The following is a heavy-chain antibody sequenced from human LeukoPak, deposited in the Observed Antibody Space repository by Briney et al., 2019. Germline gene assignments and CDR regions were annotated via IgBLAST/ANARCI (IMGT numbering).Heavy chain of an antibody. CDR3: AKERRGVPAMEGIDY. J-gene: IGHJ4*02. CDR2: ISYDGSNK. D-gene: IGHD5-18*01. CDR1: GFTFSSYG. Sequence: GRSLRLSCAASGFTFSSYGMHWVRQAPGKGLEWVAVISYDGSNKYYADSVKGRFTISGDNSKNTLYLQMNSLRAEDTAVYYCAKERRGVPAMEGIDYWGRGTLVTVSS. V-gene: IGHV3-30*18.